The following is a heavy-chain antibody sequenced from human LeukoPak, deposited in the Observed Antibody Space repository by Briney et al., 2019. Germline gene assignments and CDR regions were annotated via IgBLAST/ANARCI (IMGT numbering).Heavy chain of an antibody. CDR2: ISGSGGST. V-gene: IGHV3-23*01. CDR1: GSTFSSYA. CDR3: ARGPYGSGSYYNRPKPFFYDY. Sequence: GGSLRLSCAASGSTFSSYAMSWVRQAPGKGLEWVSAISGSGGSTYYADSVKGRFTISRDNSKNTLYLQMNSLRAEDTAVYYCARGPYGSGSYYNRPKPFFYDYWGQGTLVTVSS. D-gene: IGHD3-10*01. J-gene: IGHJ4*02.